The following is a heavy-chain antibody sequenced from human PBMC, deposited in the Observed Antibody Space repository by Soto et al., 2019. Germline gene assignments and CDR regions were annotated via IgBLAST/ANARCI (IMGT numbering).Heavy chain of an antibody. CDR1: GFTFSSYE. CDR2: ISSSGSTI. V-gene: IGHV3-48*03. CDR3: ARDLGEGIVVVPAAMDGMDV. D-gene: IGHD2-2*01. J-gene: IGHJ6*02. Sequence: LRLSCAASGFTFSSYEMNWVRQAPGKGLEWVSYISSSGSTIYYADSVKGRFTISRDNAKNSLYLQMNSLRAEDTAVYYCARDLGEGIVVVPAAMDGMDVWGQGTTVTVSS.